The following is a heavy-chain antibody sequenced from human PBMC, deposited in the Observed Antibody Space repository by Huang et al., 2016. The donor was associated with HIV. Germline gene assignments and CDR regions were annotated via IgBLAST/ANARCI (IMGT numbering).Heavy chain of an antibody. CDR1: GGTFSKYA. CDR3: ARGQLGSYGDYDVLY. V-gene: IGHV1-69*13. D-gene: IGHD4-17*01. Sequence: QVQLVQSGAEVKTPGSSVKVSCKASGGTFSKYAISWVRKATGQGLEWMGGISPMFGTPNYARKFQGRVTITADDSTSTTYVEVSSLRSEDTALYYCARGQLGSYGDYDVLYWGQGTLVTVSS. CDR2: ISPMFGTP. J-gene: IGHJ4*02.